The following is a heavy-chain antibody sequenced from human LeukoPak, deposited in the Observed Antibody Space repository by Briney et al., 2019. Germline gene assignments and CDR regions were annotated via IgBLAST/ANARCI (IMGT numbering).Heavy chain of an antibody. Sequence: GGSLRLSCAASGFTFSRNVMHWVRQAPGKGLEWVAPISYDGNNKFYADSVKGRFTISRDNSRNTLYLQMNSLSGEDAAVYSCARGGIPTGPYYYFYYIDVWGKGTAVTVSS. CDR3: ARGGIPTGPYYYFYYIDV. V-gene: IGHV3-30*01. CDR2: ISYDGNNK. D-gene: IGHD3-10*01. J-gene: IGHJ6*03. CDR1: GFTFSRNV.